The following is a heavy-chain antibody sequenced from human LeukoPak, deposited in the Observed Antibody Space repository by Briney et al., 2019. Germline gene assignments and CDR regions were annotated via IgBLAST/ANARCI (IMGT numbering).Heavy chain of an antibody. D-gene: IGHD3-22*01. CDR1: GYSFTSYW. CDR2: IYPGDSDT. Sequence: GESLKISCKGSGYSFTSYWIGWVRQMPGKGLEWMGIIYPGDSDTRYSPSFQGQVTISADKFISTAYLQWSSLKASDTAMYYCARHGPSLGYYYDSSGYSDYWGQGTLVTVSS. CDR3: ARHGPSLGYYYDSSGYSDY. V-gene: IGHV5-51*01. J-gene: IGHJ4*02.